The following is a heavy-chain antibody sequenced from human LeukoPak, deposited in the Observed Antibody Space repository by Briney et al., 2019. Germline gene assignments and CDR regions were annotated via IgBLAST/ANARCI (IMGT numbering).Heavy chain of an antibody. Sequence: PSETLSLTCTVSGGSISSYCWSWIRQPAGKGLEWIGRIYTSGSTKYNPSLTSRVTMSVDTSKNQFSLKLRSVTAADTAVYYCARAVHCSGGSCYFDYWGQGTLVTVSS. D-gene: IGHD2-15*01. CDR1: GGSISSYC. CDR3: ARAVHCSGGSCYFDY. V-gene: IGHV4-4*07. J-gene: IGHJ4*02. CDR2: IYTSGST.